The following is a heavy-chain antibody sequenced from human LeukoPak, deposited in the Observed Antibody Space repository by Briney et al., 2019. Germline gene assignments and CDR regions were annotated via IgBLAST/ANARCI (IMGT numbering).Heavy chain of an antibody. V-gene: IGHV1-2*02. D-gene: IGHD6-13*01. CDR3: ARETSITAGGTLSSQH. CDR2: INPNSGAT. CDR1: GYTFTDYY. Sequence: PEASVKVSCKASGYTFTDYYMHWVRQAPGQGLEWMGWINPNSGATDYAQKFQGRVTMTSDTSISTAYMEVRSLRSDDAAVYYCARETSITAGGTLSSQHGGRGPLV. J-gene: IGHJ1*01.